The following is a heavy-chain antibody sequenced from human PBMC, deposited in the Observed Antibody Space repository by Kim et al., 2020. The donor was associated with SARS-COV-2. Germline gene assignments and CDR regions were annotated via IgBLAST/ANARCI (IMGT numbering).Heavy chain of an antibody. CDR3: ARVAPYYDSSNYYFDY. CDR2: IKQDGSEK. V-gene: IGHV3-7*03. J-gene: IGHJ4*02. Sequence: GGSLRLSCAASGFTSTTYWMSWVRQAPGKGLEWVANIKQDGSEKYYVDSVKGRFTISRDNAKNSLYLQMTSLRAEDTAVFYCARVAPYYDSSNYYFDYWGQGTLVTVSS. D-gene: IGHD3-22*01. CDR1: GFTSTTYW.